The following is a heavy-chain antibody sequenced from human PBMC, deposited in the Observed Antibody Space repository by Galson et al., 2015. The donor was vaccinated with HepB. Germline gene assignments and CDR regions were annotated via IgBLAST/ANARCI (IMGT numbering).Heavy chain of an antibody. CDR1: GFTFSSYS. D-gene: IGHD6-13*01. Sequence: SLRLSCAASGFTFSSYSMNWVRQAPGKGLEWVSSISSSSSYIYYADSVKGRFTISRDNAKNSLYLQMNSLRAEDTAVYYCARAMKVAAAGQLFYYFDYWGQGTLVTVSS. CDR3: ARAMKVAAAGQLFYYFDY. J-gene: IGHJ4*02. CDR2: ISSSSSYI. V-gene: IGHV3-21*01.